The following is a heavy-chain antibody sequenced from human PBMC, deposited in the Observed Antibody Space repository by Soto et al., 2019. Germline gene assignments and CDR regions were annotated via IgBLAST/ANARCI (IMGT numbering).Heavy chain of an antibody. CDR3: AKEGSSGYWSFDY. CDR1: GFTFSSYA. D-gene: IGHD3-22*01. CDR2: ISGSGGST. J-gene: IGHJ4*02. V-gene: IGHV3-23*01. Sequence: EVQLLESGGGLVQPGGSLRLSCAASGFTFSSYAMSWVRQAPGKGLEWVSAISGSGGSTYYADSVKGRFTISRDNSKNTLYLQMNSLRTEDTAVYYGAKEGSSGYWSFDYWGQGTLVTVSS.